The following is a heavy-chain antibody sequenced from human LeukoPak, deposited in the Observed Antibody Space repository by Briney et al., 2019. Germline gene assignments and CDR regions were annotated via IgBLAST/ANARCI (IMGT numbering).Heavy chain of an antibody. CDR1: GFTFSSYG. CDR2: IWYDGSNK. D-gene: IGHD6-6*01. CDR3: ARDGSHSGSSTPYFDY. V-gene: IGHV3-33*01. J-gene: IGHJ4*02. Sequence: GGSLRLSCAASGFTFSSYGMHWVRQAPGKGLEWVAVIWYDGSNKYYADSVKGRFTISRDNSKNTLYLQMNSLRAEDTAVYYCARDGSHSGSSTPYFDYWGQGTLVTVSS.